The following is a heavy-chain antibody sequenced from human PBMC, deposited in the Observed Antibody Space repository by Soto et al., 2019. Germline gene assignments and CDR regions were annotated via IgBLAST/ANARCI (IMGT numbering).Heavy chain of an antibody. Sequence: GASVKVSWKASVYTFTSYGISWGRQAPGQGLEWMGWISAYNGNTNYAQKLQGRVTMTTDTSTSTAYMELRSLRSDDTAVYYCARVHRENWFDPWGQGTLVTVSS. CDR2: ISAYNGNT. J-gene: IGHJ5*02. CDR3: ARVHRENWFDP. V-gene: IGHV1-18*01. D-gene: IGHD3-10*01. CDR1: VYTFTSYG.